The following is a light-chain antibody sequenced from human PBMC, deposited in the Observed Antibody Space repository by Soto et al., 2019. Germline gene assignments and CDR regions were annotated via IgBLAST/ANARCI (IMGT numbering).Light chain of an antibody. Sequence: NGLTPTPGILSLSPRGRAPLSCGASQSITSSFLAWYQQKPGQVPRLLIYGASSRATGIPDRFSGTGSETDFTLTINRLEPEDFAVYYCQQYEISPITFGQGTRLEIK. V-gene: IGKV3-20*01. CDR3: QQYEISPIT. J-gene: IGKJ5*01. CDR1: QSITSSF. CDR2: GAS.